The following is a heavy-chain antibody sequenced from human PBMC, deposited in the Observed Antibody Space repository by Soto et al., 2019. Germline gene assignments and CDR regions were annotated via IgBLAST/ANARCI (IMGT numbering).Heavy chain of an antibody. V-gene: IGHV3-23*01. CDR1: GFTFSSYA. CDR2: ISGSGGST. D-gene: IGHD2-2*01. J-gene: IGHJ4*02. Sequence: EVQLLESGGGLVQPGGSLRLSCAASGFTFSSYAMSWVRQAPGKGLEGVSAISGSGGSTYYADSVKGRFTISRDNSKNTLYLQMNSLRAEDTAVYYCARTGYCSSTSCPALFDYWGQGTLVTVSS. CDR3: ARTGYCSSTSCPALFDY.